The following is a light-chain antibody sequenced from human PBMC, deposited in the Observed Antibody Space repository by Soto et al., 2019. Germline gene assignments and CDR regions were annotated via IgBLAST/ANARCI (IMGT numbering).Light chain of an antibody. CDR3: QRYNTWPRT. V-gene: IGKV3-15*01. CDR1: QSVSSD. CDR2: GAT. Sequence: ETLMTQSPATLSVSPGERVTLSCRASQSVSSDLAWYQQKPGQAPRLLIFGATTRATSIPARFSGSRSGTEFTLTISSLQSEDFAVYYCQRYNTWPRTFGQGTKVESK. J-gene: IGKJ1*01.